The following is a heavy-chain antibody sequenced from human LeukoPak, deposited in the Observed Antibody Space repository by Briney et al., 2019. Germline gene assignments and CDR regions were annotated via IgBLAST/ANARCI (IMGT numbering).Heavy chain of an antibody. V-gene: IGHV1-46*01. CDR1: GCTFTSYY. Sequence: ASVKVSCKASGCTFTSYYMHWVRQAPGQGLEWMGIINPSGGSTSYAQKFQGRVTMTRDMSTSAVYMELSSLRSEDTAVYYCARGKLHYYYYMDVWGKGTTVTVSS. CDR3: ARGKLHYYYYMDV. CDR2: INPSGGST. J-gene: IGHJ6*03.